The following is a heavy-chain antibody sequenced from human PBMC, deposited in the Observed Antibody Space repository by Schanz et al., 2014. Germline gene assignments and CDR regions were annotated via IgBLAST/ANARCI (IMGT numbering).Heavy chain of an antibody. V-gene: IGHV3-23*04. Sequence: EVQLVESGGGLFQPGGSLRLSCAASGFSFSTHAMSWVRQAPGQGLEWVSGINTSGGSRYYAESVKGRFTISRDNSKNLVVLQMNSLRVDDTAVYYCTKEDATALWYFEHWGQGTLVTVSS. CDR1: GFSFSTHA. J-gene: IGHJ4*02. CDR2: INTSGGSR. CDR3: TKEDATALWYFEH. D-gene: IGHD6-13*01.